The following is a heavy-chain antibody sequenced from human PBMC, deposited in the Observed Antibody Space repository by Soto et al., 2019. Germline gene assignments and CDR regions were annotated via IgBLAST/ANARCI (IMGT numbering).Heavy chain of an antibody. Sequence: ASVKVSCKTSGYTFTNFGLSWVRQAPGQGLEWMGWISAYNGNTNYAQNFQGRVTMTTDTSTSTAYMELRSLRSDDTAVYYCARTSYDSSGTAADPWGQGNLVTVSS. V-gene: IGHV1-18*01. CDR1: GYTFTNFG. D-gene: IGHD3-22*01. CDR3: ARTSYDSSGTAADP. J-gene: IGHJ5*02. CDR2: ISAYNGNT.